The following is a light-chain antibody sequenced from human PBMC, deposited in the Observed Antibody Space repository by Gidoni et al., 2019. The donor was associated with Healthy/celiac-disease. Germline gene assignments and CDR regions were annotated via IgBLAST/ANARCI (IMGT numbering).Light chain of an antibody. V-gene: IGKV1-33*01. Sequence: DIQMTQSPSSLSASVGDRVTITCQASQDISNYLNWYQQKPGKAPKLLIYDASNLETGVPSRYSGSGSGTDFTFTISSLQPEEIATCYCQQYDNLPITFGQGTRLEIK. CDR1: QDISNY. J-gene: IGKJ5*01. CDR2: DAS. CDR3: QQYDNLPIT.